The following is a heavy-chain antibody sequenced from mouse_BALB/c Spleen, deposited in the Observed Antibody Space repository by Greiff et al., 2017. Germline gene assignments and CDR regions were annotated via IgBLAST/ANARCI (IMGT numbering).Heavy chain of an antibody. CDR3: ASIDYYGSSLRGY. D-gene: IGHD1-1*01. J-gene: IGHJ2*01. Sequence: LQQPGAELVKPGASVKMSCKASGYTFTSYNMHWVKQTPGQGLEWIGAIYPGNGDTSYNQKFKGKATLTADKSSSTAYMQLSSLTSEDSAVYYCASIDYYGSSLRGYWGQGTTLTVSS. CDR2: IYPGNGDT. V-gene: IGHV1-12*01. CDR1: GYTFTSYN.